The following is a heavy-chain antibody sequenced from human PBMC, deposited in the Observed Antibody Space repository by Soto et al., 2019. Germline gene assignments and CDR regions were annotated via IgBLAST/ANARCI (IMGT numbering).Heavy chain of an antibody. D-gene: IGHD6-13*01. V-gene: IGHV1-69*08. CDR3: AREGLSSSLDY. CDR2: IIPILGIA. CDR1: GGTFSSYT. Sequence: QVQLVQSGAEVKKPGSSVKVSCKASGGTFSSYTISWVRQAPGQGLEWMGRIIPILGIANYAQKFQGRVTITADKSTSTAYMELSSLSSEDTAVYYCAREGLSSSLDYWGQGTLLTVSS. J-gene: IGHJ4*02.